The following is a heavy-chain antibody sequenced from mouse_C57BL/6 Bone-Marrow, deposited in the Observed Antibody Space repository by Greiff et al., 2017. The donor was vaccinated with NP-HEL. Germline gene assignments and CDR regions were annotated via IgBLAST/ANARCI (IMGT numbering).Heavy chain of an antibody. CDR3: ARVSSIVWWFAY. Sequence: QVQLQQPGAELVRPGTSVKLSCKASGYTFTSYWMHWVKQRPGQGLEWIGVIDPSDSYTNYNQKFKGKATLTVDTSSSTAYLQLSSLTAEDSAVYYGARVSSIVWWFAYWGQGTLVTVSA. J-gene: IGHJ3*01. CDR2: IDPSDSYT. D-gene: IGHD2-10*02. CDR1: GYTFTSYW. V-gene: IGHV1-59*01.